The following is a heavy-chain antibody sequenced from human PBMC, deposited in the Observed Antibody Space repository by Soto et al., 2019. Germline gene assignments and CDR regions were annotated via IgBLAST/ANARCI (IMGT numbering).Heavy chain of an antibody. CDR3: ARLYCSCFDY. V-gene: IGHV4-59*01. Sequence: QVQLQESGPGLVKPSETLSLTCTVSGGSISSYYWSWIRQPPGKGLEWIGYIYYSGSTNYNPSLTSRVTISLDTSKHQFSLKLSSVPAAHTAVYYCARLYCSCFDYWGQRTLVTVSS. J-gene: IGHJ4*02. CDR2: IYYSGST. D-gene: IGHD2-15*01. CDR1: GGSISSYY.